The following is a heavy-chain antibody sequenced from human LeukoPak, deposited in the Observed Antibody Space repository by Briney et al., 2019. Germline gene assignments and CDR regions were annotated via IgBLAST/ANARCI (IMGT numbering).Heavy chain of an antibody. J-gene: IGHJ4*02. V-gene: IGHV1-18*01. CDR2: ISAYNGNT. CDR3: ARQEWGVVVRDYYFDY. D-gene: IGHD2-2*01. Sequence: ASVKVSCKASGYTFTSYGISWVRQAPGQGLEWMGWISAYNGNTNYAQKLQGRVTMATDTSTSTAYMELRSLRSDDTAVYYCARQEWGVVVRDYYFDYWGQGTLVTVSS. CDR1: GYTFTSYG.